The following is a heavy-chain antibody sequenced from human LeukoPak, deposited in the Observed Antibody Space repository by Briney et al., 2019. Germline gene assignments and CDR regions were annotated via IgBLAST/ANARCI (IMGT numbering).Heavy chain of an antibody. CDR3: AKRSSYSYELREYYFDY. V-gene: IGHV3-23*01. D-gene: IGHD5-18*01. CDR1: GFTFSSYG. CDR2: ISGSGGST. J-gene: IGHJ4*02. Sequence: GGSLRLSCAASGFTFSSYGMSWVRQAPGKGLEWVSAISGSGGSTYHADSVKGRFTISRDNSKNTLYLQMNSLRAEDTAVYYCAKRSSYSYELREYYFDYWGQGTLVTVSS.